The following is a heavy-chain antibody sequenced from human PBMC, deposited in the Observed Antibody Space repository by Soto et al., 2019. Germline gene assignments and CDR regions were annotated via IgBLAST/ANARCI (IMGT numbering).Heavy chain of an antibody. V-gene: IGHV4-59*11. D-gene: IGHD2-15*01. CDR3: AREWSALDF. CDR1: GASNSDHK. J-gene: IGHJ4*02. CDR2: TYYSGYT. Sequence: SETLSLTCTVSGASNSDHKLHWIRQPPGMGLEWIGYTYYSGYTSYNPSLKSRITISVDTSKNQFSLTLNSVTAADTAVYYCAREWSALDFWGQGTLVTVYS.